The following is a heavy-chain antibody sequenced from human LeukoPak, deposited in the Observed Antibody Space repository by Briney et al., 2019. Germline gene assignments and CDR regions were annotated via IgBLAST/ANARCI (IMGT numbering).Heavy chain of an antibody. Sequence: AGGSLRLSCAAFGFTFDDYAMHWVRQAPGKGLEWVSGISWNSGSIGYADSVKGRFTISRDNAKNSLYLQMNSLRAEDMALYYCAKDMSTAMVTRGFDYWGQGTLVTVSS. CDR1: GFTFDDYA. V-gene: IGHV3-9*03. D-gene: IGHD5-18*01. CDR3: AKDMSTAMVTRGFDY. CDR2: ISWNSGSI. J-gene: IGHJ4*02.